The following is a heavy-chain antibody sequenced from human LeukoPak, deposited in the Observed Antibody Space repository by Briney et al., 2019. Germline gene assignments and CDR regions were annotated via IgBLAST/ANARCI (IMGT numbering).Heavy chain of an antibody. D-gene: IGHD3-22*01. CDR2: INHSGST. Sequence: SETLSLTCAVYGGSFSGYYWSWIRQPPGKGLEWIGEINHSGSTNYNPSLKSRVTISVDTSKNQFSLKLSSVTAADTAVYYCARASLSPYEFDPWGQGTLVTVSS. CDR1: GGSFSGYY. CDR3: ARASLSPYEFDP. V-gene: IGHV4-34*01. J-gene: IGHJ5*02.